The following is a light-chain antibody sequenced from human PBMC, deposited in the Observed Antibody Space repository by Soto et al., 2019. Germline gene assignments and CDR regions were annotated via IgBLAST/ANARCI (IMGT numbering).Light chain of an antibody. CDR2: DAS. J-gene: IGKJ2*01. CDR3: QQYNNWPPMYT. V-gene: IGKV3-15*01. Sequence: EIVMPQSPATLSVSPGARATLSCRASQSVSSNLAWYQQKPGQAPRLLIHDASTRATGIPARFSGSGSGTEFTLTISSLQSEDFAVYYCQQYNNWPPMYTFGQGTKLEIK. CDR1: QSVSSN.